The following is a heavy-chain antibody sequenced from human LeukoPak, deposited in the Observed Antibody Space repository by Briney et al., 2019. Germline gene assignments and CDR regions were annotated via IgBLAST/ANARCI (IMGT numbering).Heavy chain of an antibody. J-gene: IGHJ4*02. D-gene: IGHD2-15*01. CDR3: ARRDCGGGSCYGDFDY. CDR2: IHPGDSDT. V-gene: IGHV5-51*01. CDR1: GYTFTTYW. Sequence: GESLKISCEASGYTFTTYWIGWVRQMSGKGLEWMGIIHPGDSDTRYSPSFQGQVTISADKSISTAYLQWSSLKASDTAMYYCARRDCGGGSCYGDFDYWGQGTLVTVSS.